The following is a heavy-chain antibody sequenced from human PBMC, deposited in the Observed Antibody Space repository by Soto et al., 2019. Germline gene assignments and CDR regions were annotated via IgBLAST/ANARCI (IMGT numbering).Heavy chain of an antibody. J-gene: IGHJ4*02. D-gene: IGHD3-10*01. CDR3: AREEFGGAYYCWH. V-gene: IGHV3-66*01. CDR2: ISNGGGA. Sequence: EVQLVESGGGLVQPGGSLRLSCAASGFTVTNYFMTWVRQAPGKGLEWVSVISNGGGAYYADSVKGRFTIFRDTSENTLYLPMNALRAEDTAVYCCAREEFGGAYYCWHGGQGTLVTVSS. CDR1: GFTVTNYF.